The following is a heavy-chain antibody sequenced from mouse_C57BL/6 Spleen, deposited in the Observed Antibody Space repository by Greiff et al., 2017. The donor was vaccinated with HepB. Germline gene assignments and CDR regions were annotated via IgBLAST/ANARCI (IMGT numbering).Heavy chain of an antibody. Sequence: VQLVESGGDLVKPGGSLKLSCAASGFTFSSYGMSWVRQTPDKRLEWVATISSGGSYTYYPDSVKGRFTISRDNAKNTLYLQMSSLKSEDTAMYYCARAGTYAMDYWGQGTSVTVSS. CDR3: ARAGTYAMDY. J-gene: IGHJ4*01. CDR1: GFTFSSYG. D-gene: IGHD4-1*01. V-gene: IGHV5-6*01. CDR2: ISSGGSYT.